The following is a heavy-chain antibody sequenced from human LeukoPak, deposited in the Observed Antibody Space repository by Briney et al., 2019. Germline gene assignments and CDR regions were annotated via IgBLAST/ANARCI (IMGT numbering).Heavy chain of an antibody. J-gene: IGHJ4*02. CDR3: ARDYGAYCRGDCPLDY. CDR2: IYHSGST. V-gene: IGHV4-38-2*02. Sequence: PSETLSLTCTVSGYSISSGYYWGWIRQPPGKGLEWIGSIYHSGSTYYNPSLKSRVTISVDTSKNQLSLKLSSVTAADTAVYYCARDYGAYCRGDCPLDYWGQGTLVTVSS. CDR1: GYSISSGYY. D-gene: IGHD2-21*01.